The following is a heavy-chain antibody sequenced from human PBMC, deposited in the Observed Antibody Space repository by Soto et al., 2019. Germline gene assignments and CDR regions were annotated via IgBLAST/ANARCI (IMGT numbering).Heavy chain of an antibody. CDR2: IFSDNER. CDR3: ARMNVDSYQFYYAMDV. J-gene: IGHJ6*02. V-gene: IGHV2-26*01. D-gene: IGHD4-17*01. CDR1: GFSLTTGKMG. Sequence: LVNPTEPLTLTCTVSGFSLTTGKMGVSWIRQPPGKALEWLAHIFSDNERSYSTSLQGRLTISKDTSGSQVVLSMTNVDPVDTATYYCARMNVDSYQFYYAMDVWGQGTTVTVSS.